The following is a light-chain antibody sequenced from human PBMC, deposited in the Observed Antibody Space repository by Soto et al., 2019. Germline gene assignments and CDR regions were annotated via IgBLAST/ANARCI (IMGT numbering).Light chain of an antibody. Sequence: QSVLTQPRSVSGSPGQSVTISCTGTSSDVGAYNYVSWYQQYPGKAPKLMIYDVSKRPSGVPDRFSGSKSGNTASLTISGLLAEDEADYYCCSYAGTYTLIFGGGTKLTVL. CDR1: SSDVGAYNY. CDR3: CSYAGTYTLI. CDR2: DVS. J-gene: IGLJ2*01. V-gene: IGLV2-11*01.